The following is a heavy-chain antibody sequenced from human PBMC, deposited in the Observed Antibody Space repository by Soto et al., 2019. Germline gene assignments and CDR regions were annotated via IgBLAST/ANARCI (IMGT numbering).Heavy chain of an antibody. CDR2: IIHIFGTA. Sequence: QVQLVQSGAEVKKPGSSVKVSCKASGGTFSSYAISWVRQAPGQGLEWMGGIIHIFGTANYAQKFQGRVTITADDSTSTAYMELSSLRSEDTAVYYCASPAVAGAYYYYYGMDVGGQGTTVPVSS. V-gene: IGHV1-69*01. D-gene: IGHD6-19*01. J-gene: IGHJ6*02. CDR1: GGTFSSYA. CDR3: ASPAVAGAYYYYYGMDV.